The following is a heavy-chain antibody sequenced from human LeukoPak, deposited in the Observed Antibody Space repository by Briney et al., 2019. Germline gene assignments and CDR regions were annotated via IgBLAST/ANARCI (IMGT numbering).Heavy chain of an antibody. CDR1: GYTFTSYA. CDR3: ASYYDILNLGYYYGMDV. V-gene: IGHV1-69*13. CDR2: IIPIFGTA. J-gene: IGHJ6*02. Sequence: GASVKVSCKASGYTFTSYAISWVRQAPGQGLEWMGGIIPIFGTANYAQKFQGRVTITADESTSTAYMELSSLRSEDTAVYYCASYYDILNLGYYYGMDVWGQGTTVTVSS. D-gene: IGHD3-9*01.